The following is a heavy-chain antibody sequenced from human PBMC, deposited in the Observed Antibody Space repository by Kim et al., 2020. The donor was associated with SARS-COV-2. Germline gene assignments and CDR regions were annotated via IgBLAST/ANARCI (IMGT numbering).Heavy chain of an antibody. J-gene: IGHJ6*02. Sequence: VKGRFTISRDNAKNSLYLQMNSLRAEDTAVYYCAGDLFASKTYYYYYGMDVWGQGTTVTVSS. V-gene: IGHV3-11*05. CDR3: AGDLFASKTYYYYYGMDV. D-gene: IGHD3-10*02.